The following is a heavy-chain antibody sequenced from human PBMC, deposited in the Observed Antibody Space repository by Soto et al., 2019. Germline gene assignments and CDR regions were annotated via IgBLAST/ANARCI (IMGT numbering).Heavy chain of an antibody. CDR3: ATDGVQYVVSGLYYFHY. J-gene: IGHJ4*02. CDR2: ISYNGKNK. CDR1: GFSLNSYA. D-gene: IGHD2-15*01. Sequence: LRLSCAASGFSLNSYAMHWVRQVPGKGLEWVAFISYNGKNKYYGDSVKGRFTISRDDSTNTLYLQMSSLRSEDTAVYYCATDGVQYVVSGLYYFHYWGQGTLVTVSS. V-gene: IGHV3-30*15.